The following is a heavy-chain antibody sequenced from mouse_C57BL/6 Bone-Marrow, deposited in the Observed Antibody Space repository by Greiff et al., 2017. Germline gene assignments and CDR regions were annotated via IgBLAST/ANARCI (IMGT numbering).Heavy chain of an antibody. CDR1: GYTFTSYT. CDR3: ARTTTVVPYYFDY. CDR2: INPSSGYT. Sequence: QVQLQQSGAELARPGASVKMSCKASGYTFTSYTTHWVKQRPGQGLEWIGYINPSSGYTKYNKKFKDKATLTADKSSSTAYMQLSSLTSEDSAVYYCARTTTVVPYYFDYWGQGTTLTVSS. D-gene: IGHD1-1*01. J-gene: IGHJ2*01. V-gene: IGHV1-4*01.